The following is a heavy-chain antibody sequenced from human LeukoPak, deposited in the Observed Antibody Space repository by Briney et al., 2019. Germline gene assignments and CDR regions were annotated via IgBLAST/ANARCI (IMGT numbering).Heavy chain of an antibody. CDR2: ISGSGGTT. CDR3: AKDLWYYASGSPG. V-gene: IGHV3-23*01. D-gene: IGHD3-10*01. CDR1: GFTFSSYA. Sequence: PGGSLRLSCAASGFTFSSYAMSWVRQAPGKGLEWVSAISGSGGTTYDADSVKGRFTISRDNSKNTLYLQMNSLRAEDTAVYYCAKDLWYYASGSPGWGQGTLVTVSS. J-gene: IGHJ4*02.